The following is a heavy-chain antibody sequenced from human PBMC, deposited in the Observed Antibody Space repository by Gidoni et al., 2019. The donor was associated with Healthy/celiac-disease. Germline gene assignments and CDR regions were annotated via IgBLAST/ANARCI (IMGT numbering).Heavy chain of an antibody. D-gene: IGHD3-10*01. J-gene: IGHJ4*02. CDR2: ISGSGGST. Sequence: EVQLLESGGGLVQPGGSLRPSCAASGFTFSSYAMSWVRQAPGKGLGSVPAISGSGGSTYYSDSVKCRFTISRDNSKNTLYLQMNSLRAEDTAVYYCAKELEDGSYYYFDYWGQGTLVTVSS. CDR1: GFTFSSYA. V-gene: IGHV3-23*01. CDR3: AKELEDGSYYYFDY.